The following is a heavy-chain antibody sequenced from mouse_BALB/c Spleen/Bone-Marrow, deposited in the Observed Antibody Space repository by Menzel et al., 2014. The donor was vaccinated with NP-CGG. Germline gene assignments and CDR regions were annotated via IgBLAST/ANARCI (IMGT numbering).Heavy chain of an antibody. J-gene: IGHJ2*01. CDR1: GFTFSSYA. CDR3: ARHGITRLLDY. D-gene: IGHD2-4*01. V-gene: IGHV5-9-1*01. CDR2: ISSGGSYT. Sequence: DVMLVESGGGLVKPGGSLKLSCAASGFTFSSYAMPWVRQTPEKRLEWVATISSGGSYTYYPDSVKGRFTISRDNAKNTLYRQMSSLRSEDTAMYYCARHGITRLLDYWGQGTTLTVSS.